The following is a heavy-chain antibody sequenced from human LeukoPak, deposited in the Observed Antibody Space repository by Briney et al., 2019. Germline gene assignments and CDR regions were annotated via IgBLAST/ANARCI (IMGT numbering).Heavy chain of an antibody. CDR2: ISTSGGSV. Sequence: PGGSLRLSCTASGFTFSDYYMSWIRQAPGKGLDWLLYISTSGGSVSYVDSVKGRFTISRDNAKNSVYLQIDSLRAEDTAMYYCARDRQFRLHDPWGQGILVTVSS. CDR1: GFTFSDYY. CDR3: ARDRQFRLHDP. J-gene: IGHJ5*02. V-gene: IGHV3-11*01. D-gene: IGHD3-16*01.